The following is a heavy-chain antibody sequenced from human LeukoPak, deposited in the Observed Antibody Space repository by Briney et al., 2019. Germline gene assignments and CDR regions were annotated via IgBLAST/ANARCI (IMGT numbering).Heavy chain of an antibody. Sequence: SETLSLTCTVSGGSISSSSYYWGWIRQPPGKGLEWIGSIYYSGSTYYNPSLKSRVTISVDTSKNQFSLKLSSVTAADTAVYYCAREAMIVVVINWGQGTLVTVSS. CDR1: GGSISSSSYY. D-gene: IGHD3-22*01. CDR3: AREAMIVVVIN. V-gene: IGHV4-39*07. J-gene: IGHJ4*02. CDR2: IYYSGST.